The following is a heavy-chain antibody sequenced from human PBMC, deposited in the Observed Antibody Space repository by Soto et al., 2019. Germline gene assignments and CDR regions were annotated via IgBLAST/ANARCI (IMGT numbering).Heavy chain of an antibody. V-gene: IGHV3-23*01. D-gene: IGHD6-19*01. J-gene: IGHJ4*02. CDR1: GFSFVNYA. CDR2: LSGSGTST. CDR3: AKATTNGGWFNPFDS. Sequence: LRLSCAASGFSFVNYAMNWVRQAPGKGLEWVSGLSGSGTSTYYADSVKGRFTISRDNSRDTLFLQMDSLTADDTAVYYCAKATTNGGWFNPFDSWGQGALVTVSS.